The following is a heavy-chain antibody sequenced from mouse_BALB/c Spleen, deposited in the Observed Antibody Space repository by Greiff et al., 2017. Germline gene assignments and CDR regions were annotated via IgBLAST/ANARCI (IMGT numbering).Heavy chain of an antibody. CDR2: ILPGSGST. CDR3: APYYRYFWYFDV. CDR1: GFTFSSYW. D-gene: IGHD2-14*01. J-gene: IGHJ1*01. V-gene: IGHV1-9*01. Sequence: VKLQQSGAELMKPGASVQISCKATGFTFSSYWIEWVKQRPGNGLEWIGEILPGSGSTNYNEKFKGKATFTADTSSNTAYMQLSRLTSEDSAVYYCAPYYRYFWYFDVWGAGTTVTVSS.